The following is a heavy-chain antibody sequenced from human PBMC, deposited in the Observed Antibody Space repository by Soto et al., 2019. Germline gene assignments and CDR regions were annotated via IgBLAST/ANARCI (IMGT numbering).Heavy chain of an antibody. CDR2: IYPGDSDT. J-gene: IGHJ4*02. V-gene: IGHV5-51*01. D-gene: IGHD3-16*01. CDR3: ARGARDFDY. CDR1: GYTFTSYW. Sequence: GESLKISCKGSGYTFTSYWISWVRQMPGEGLEWMGAIYPGDSDTRYSPSFQGQVTISADKSISTAYMQWSSLQASGSAIYYCARGARDFDYWGQGTLVTVSS.